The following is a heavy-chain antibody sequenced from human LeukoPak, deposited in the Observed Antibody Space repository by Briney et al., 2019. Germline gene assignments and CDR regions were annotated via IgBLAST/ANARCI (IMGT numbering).Heavy chain of an antibody. Sequence: ASVKVSCKASGYTFTGYYMHWVRQAPGQGLEWMAWINPNSGGTNYAQKFQGRVTITRDTSASTAYMEQSSLRSEDTAVYYCARSPMITFGGVMMAFDYWGQGTLVTVSS. CDR2: INPNSGGT. V-gene: IGHV1-2*02. J-gene: IGHJ4*02. CDR1: GYTFTGYY. D-gene: IGHD3-16*01. CDR3: ARSPMITFGGVMMAFDY.